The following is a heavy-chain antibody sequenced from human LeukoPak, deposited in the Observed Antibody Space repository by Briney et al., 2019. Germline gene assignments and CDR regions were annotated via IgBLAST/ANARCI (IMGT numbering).Heavy chain of an antibody. V-gene: IGHV3-48*03. CDR2: ISSSGSTI. J-gene: IGHJ4*02. CDR3: AGAPDSSSWSRINNFDY. CDR1: GFTFSSYE. D-gene: IGHD6-13*01. Sequence: PGGSLRLSCAASGFTFSSYEMNWVRQAPGKGLEWVSYISSSGSTIYYADSVKGRFTISRDNAKNSLYMQMNSLRAEDTAVYYCAGAPDSSSWSRINNFDYWGQGTLVTVSS.